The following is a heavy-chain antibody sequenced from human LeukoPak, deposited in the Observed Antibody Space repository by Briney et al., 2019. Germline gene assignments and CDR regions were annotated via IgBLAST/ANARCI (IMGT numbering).Heavy chain of an antibody. CDR2: ISGSGRDT. CDR3: TRVIVATKDY. V-gene: IGHV3-23*01. Sequence: GGSLRLSCAASGVTFRSYAMSWVRQAPGKGLEWVSAISGSGRDTSYADSVKGRFTISRDTSKNTLYLQMNSLKTEDTAVYYCTRVIVATKDYWGQGTLVTVSS. J-gene: IGHJ4*02. CDR1: GVTFRSYA. D-gene: IGHD5-12*01.